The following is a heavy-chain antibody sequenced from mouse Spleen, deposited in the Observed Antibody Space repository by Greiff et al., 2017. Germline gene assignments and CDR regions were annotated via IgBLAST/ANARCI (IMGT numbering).Heavy chain of an antibody. Sequence: VQLQQSGAELVKPGASVKLSCTASGFNIKDYYMHWVKQRPEQGLEWIGRIDPEDGETKYAPKFQGKATITADTSSNTAYLQLSSLTSEVTAVYYCARGVVATDWYFGVWGARTTVTVSS. V-gene: IGHV14-2*01. CDR2: IDPEDGET. J-gene: IGHJ1*01. CDR3: ARGVVATDWYFGV. CDR1: GFNIKDYY. D-gene: IGHD1-1*01.